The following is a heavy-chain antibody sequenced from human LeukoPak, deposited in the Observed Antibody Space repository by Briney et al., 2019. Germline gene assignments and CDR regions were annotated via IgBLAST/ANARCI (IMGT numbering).Heavy chain of an antibody. CDR1: GGSISSSSYF. Sequence: SETLSLTCTVSGGSISSSSYFWGWIRQPPGKGLEWIGSIYYSGSTYYNPSLKSRVTISIDTSENQFSLRLSSVTAADTALYYCAKGYYGIDVWGQGTTVTVSS. V-gene: IGHV4-39*01. J-gene: IGHJ6*02. CDR2: IYYSGST. CDR3: AKGYYGIDV. D-gene: IGHD3-22*01.